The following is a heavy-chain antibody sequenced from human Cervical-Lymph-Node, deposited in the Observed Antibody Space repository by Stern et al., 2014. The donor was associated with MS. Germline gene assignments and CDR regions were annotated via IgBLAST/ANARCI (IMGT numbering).Heavy chain of an antibody. CDR2: INGDGRTP. D-gene: IGHD5-18*01. CDR1: GFTFSSHM. Sequence: EVQLVESGGGLVQPGGSLRLSCVASGFTFSSHMMHWVRQAPGKGLVWVSRINGDGRTPIYADSMKGRFTVSRDNAKNSLYLHMSSLRVEDTAVYYCARDLRGYSYGIDCWGQGTLVTVAS. CDR3: ARDLRGYSYGIDC. J-gene: IGHJ4*02. V-gene: IGHV3-74*01.